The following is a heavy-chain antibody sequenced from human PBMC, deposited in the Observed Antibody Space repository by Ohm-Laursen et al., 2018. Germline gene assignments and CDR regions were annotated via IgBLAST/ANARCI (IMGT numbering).Heavy chain of an antibody. J-gene: IGHJ4*02. CDR2: ISISSSYT. CDR1: GFTFSTYS. CDR3: AEDHAFDFWSGDYFDS. Sequence: SLRLSCSASGFTFSTYSMNWVRQAPGKGLEWVSSISISSSYTYYAVSVKGRFTISRDNARNSLYLQMNSLRAEDTALYYCAEDHAFDFWSGDYFDSWGQGTLVTVSS. D-gene: IGHD3-3*01. V-gene: IGHV3-21*04.